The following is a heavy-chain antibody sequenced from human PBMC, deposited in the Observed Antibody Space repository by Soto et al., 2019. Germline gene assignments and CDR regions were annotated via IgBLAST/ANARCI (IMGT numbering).Heavy chain of an antibody. V-gene: IGHV1-58*01. CDR1: GFTFTSSA. CDR3: AAAGCSGGSCYHYYYYGMDV. Sequence: SVKVSCKASGFTFTSSAVQWVRQARGQRLEWIGWIVVGSGNANYAQKFQERVTITRDMSTSTAYMELSSLRSEDTAVYYCAAAGCSGGSCYHYYYYGMDVWGQGTTVTVSS. J-gene: IGHJ6*02. D-gene: IGHD2-15*01. CDR2: IVVGSGNA.